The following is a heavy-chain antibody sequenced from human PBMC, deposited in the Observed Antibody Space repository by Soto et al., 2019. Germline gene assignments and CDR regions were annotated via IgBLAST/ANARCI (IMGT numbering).Heavy chain of an antibody. Sequence: QVQLVQSGAELKKPGSSVKVSCKASGDTFSGYPINWVRQAPGEGLEWMGRIIPVFGTKNDAQRFEGSVTFTADESTNTAYMELRGLLSEDTAVYYCARDGGFGELKYWGPGTLVTVSS. CDR2: IIPVFGTK. J-gene: IGHJ4*02. V-gene: IGHV1-69*18. D-gene: IGHD3-10*01. CDR3: ARDGGFGELKY. CDR1: GDTFSGYP.